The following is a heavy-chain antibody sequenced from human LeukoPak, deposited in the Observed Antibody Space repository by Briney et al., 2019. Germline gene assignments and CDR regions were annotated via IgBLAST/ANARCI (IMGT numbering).Heavy chain of an antibody. J-gene: IGHJ4*02. Sequence: GGSLRLSCAASGFTFSSYEMNWVRQAPGKGLEWVSYISSSGSTIYYADSVKGRFTISRDNAKNSLYLQMNSLRAEDTAVYYCARYKVVRGVIDYWGQGTLVTVSS. V-gene: IGHV3-48*03. D-gene: IGHD3-10*01. CDR1: GFTFSSYE. CDR3: ARYKVVRGVIDY. CDR2: ISSSGSTI.